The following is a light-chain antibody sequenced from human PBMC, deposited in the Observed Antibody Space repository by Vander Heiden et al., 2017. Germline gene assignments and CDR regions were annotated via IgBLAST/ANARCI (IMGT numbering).Light chain of an antibody. J-gene: IGKJ2*01. CDR2: LAS. V-gene: IGKV2-28*01. CDR3: MQALQTPYT. CDR1: QSLLDRNGYNN. Sequence: EILLPQSPLSLSVTPVASASISCRSSQSLLDRNGYNNFDWHLQKSGQSPQLLIYLASNRAAGVPDRFSGSASGTDFTLKISRVEAEDVGVYYCMQALQTPYTFGQGTKLEIK.